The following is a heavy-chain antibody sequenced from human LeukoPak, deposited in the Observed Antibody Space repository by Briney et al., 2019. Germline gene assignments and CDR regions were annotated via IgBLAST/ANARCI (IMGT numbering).Heavy chain of an antibody. CDR3: ANVVAAAGSYYFDY. V-gene: IGHV4-39*01. D-gene: IGHD6-13*01. CDR1: GGSISSSSYY. Sequence: PSETLSLTCTVSGGSISSSSYYWGWIRQPPGKGLEWIGSIYYSGSTYYNPSLKSRVTISVDTSKNQFSLKLSSVTAADTAMYYCANVVAAAGSYYFDYWGQGTLVTVSS. J-gene: IGHJ4*02. CDR2: IYYSGST.